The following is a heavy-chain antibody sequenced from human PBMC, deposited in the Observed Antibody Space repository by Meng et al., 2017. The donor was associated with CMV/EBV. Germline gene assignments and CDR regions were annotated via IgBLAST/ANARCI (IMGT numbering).Heavy chain of an antibody. CDR3: ARDPSITMVRGVIVGGFDY. CDR2: IYYSGST. Sequence: GSLRLSCTVSGGSISSSSYYWGWIRQPPGKGLEWIGSIYYSGSTYYNPSLKSRVTISVDTSKNQFSLKLSSVTAADTAVYYCARDPSITMVRGVIVGGFDYWGQGTLVTVSS. CDR1: GGSISSSSYY. D-gene: IGHD3-10*01. J-gene: IGHJ4*02. V-gene: IGHV4-39*07.